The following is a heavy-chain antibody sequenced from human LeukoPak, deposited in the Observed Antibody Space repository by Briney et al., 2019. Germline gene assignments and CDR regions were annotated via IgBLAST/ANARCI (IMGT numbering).Heavy chain of an antibody. CDR3: AKDNLRPDAFDI. CDR2: ISWNSGSI. D-gene: IGHD4-17*01. J-gene: IGHJ3*02. Sequence: GGSLRLSCAASGFTFDDYAMHWVRQAPGKGLEWVSGISWNSGSIGYADSVKGRFTISRDNAKNSLYLQMNSLRAEDTALYYCAKDNLRPDAFDIWGQGTMVTVSS. CDR1: GFTFDDYA. V-gene: IGHV3-9*01.